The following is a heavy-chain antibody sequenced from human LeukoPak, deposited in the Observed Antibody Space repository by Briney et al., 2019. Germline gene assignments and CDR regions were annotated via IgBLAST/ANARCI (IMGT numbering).Heavy chain of an antibody. CDR2: IYTSGST. CDR3: ARSGDYGDYIPYWYFDL. CDR1: GGSISSYY. J-gene: IGHJ2*01. Sequence: NPSETLSLTCTVSGGSISSYYWSWIRQPAGKGLEWIGRIYTSGSTNYNPSLKSRVTISVDTSKNQFSLKLSSVTAADTAVYYCARSGDYGDYIPYWYFDLWGRGTLVTVSS. D-gene: IGHD4-17*01. V-gene: IGHV4-4*07.